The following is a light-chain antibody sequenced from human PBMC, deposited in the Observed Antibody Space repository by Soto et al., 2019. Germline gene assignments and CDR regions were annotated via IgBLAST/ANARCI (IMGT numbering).Light chain of an antibody. CDR2: EVS. Sequence: QSALTQPASVSGSPGQSITISCTGTSSDVGGYNDVSWYQQHPGKAPKLMIYEVSNRASGVSNRFSGSKSGNTASLTISGLQAEDEADYYCSSYTSSSTYVFGTGTKVTVL. V-gene: IGLV2-14*01. CDR3: SSYTSSSTYV. J-gene: IGLJ1*01. CDR1: SSDVGGYND.